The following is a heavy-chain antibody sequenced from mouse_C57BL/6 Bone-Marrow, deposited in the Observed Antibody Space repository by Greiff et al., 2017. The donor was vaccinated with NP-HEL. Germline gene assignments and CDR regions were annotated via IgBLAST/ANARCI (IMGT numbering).Heavy chain of an antibody. V-gene: IGHV1-55*01. CDR2: IYPGSGST. D-gene: IGHD1-1*01. Sequence: QVQLQQPGAELVKPGASVKMSCKASGYTFTSYWITWVKQRPGQGLEWIGDIYPGSGSTNYNEKFKSKATLTVDTSSSPAYMQLSSLTSEDSAVYYCARSYYGSSLYYAMDYWGQGTSVTVSS. CDR1: GYTFTSYW. CDR3: ARSYYGSSLYYAMDY. J-gene: IGHJ4*01.